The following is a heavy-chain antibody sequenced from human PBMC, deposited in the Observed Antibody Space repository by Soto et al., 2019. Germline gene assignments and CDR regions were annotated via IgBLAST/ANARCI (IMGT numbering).Heavy chain of an antibody. J-gene: IGHJ4*02. CDR2: IYYSGST. Sequence: SETLSLTCTVSGGSISSYYWSWIRQPPGKGLEWIGYIYYSGSTNYNPSLKSRVTISVDTSKNQFSLKLSSVTAADTAVYYCARHENDFLSGYYYFDYWGQGTLVTVSS. V-gene: IGHV4-59*08. D-gene: IGHD3-3*01. CDR3: ARHENDFLSGYYYFDY. CDR1: GGSISSYY.